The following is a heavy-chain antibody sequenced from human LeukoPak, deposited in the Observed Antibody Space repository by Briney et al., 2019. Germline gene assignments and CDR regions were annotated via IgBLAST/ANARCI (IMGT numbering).Heavy chain of an antibody. D-gene: IGHD5-12*01. CDR2: ISYDGSNK. Sequence: GRSLRLSCAASGFTFSSYGMHWVRQAPGKGLEWVAVISYDGSNKYYADSVKGRFTISRDNSKNTLYLQMNSLRAEDTAVYYCARYSGYPLYYFDYRGQGTLVTVSS. J-gene: IGHJ4*02. V-gene: IGHV3-30*03. CDR1: GFTFSSYG. CDR3: ARYSGYPLYYFDY.